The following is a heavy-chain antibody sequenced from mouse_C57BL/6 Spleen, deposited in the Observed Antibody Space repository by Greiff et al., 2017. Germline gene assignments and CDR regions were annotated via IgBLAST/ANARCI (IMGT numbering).Heavy chain of an antibody. CDR1: GYTFTSYW. CDR2: IYPGSGST. CDR3: ARDSPSYYYGSSSYYFDY. Sequence: QVQLQQPGAELVKPGASVKMSCKASGYTFTSYWITWVKQRPGQGLEWIGDIYPGSGSTTYNEKFTSKATLTVDTSSSTAYMQLSSLTSEDSAVYYGARDSPSYYYGSSSYYFDYWGQGTTLTVSS. D-gene: IGHD1-1*01. J-gene: IGHJ2*01. V-gene: IGHV1-55*01.